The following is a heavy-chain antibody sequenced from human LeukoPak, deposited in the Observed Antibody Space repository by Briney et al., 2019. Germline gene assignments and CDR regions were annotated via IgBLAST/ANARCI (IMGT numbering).Heavy chain of an antibody. CDR1: GLTFSNYA. J-gene: IGHJ6*03. D-gene: IGHD6-6*01. CDR3: ARRQGQLVPPYYYYYYMDV. Sequence: GGSLRLSCAASGLTFSNYAMTWVRQAPGKGLEWVSVIYSGGSTYYADSVKGRFTISRDNSKNTLYLQMNSLRAEDTAVYYCARRQGQLVPPYYYYYYMDVWGKGTTVTVSS. V-gene: IGHV3-53*01. CDR2: IYSGGST.